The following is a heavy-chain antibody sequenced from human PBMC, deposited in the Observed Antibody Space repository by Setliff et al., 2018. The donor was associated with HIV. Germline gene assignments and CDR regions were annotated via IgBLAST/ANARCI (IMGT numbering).Heavy chain of an antibody. CDR2: INPSGGGT. J-gene: IGHJ4*02. Sequence: ASVKVSCKASGYTFTSYYMHWVRQAPGQGLEWMGIINPSGGGTSYAQKFQGRVTMTRDTSTSTVYMELSSLRSEDTAVYYCARDRGGAAREYYLDYWCQGTLVTVSS. V-gene: IGHV1-46*01. D-gene: IGHD6-6*01. CDR3: ARDRGGAAREYYLDY. CDR1: GYTFTSYY.